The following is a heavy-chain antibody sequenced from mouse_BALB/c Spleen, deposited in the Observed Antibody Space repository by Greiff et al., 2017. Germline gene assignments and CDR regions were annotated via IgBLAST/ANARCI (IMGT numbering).Heavy chain of an antibody. CDR1: GYTFTSYW. CDR3: ARYRYDAMDY. CDR2: INPSNGRT. Sequence: QFQLQQPGAELVKPGASVKLSCKASGYTFTSYWMHWVKQRPGQGLEWIGEINPSNGRTNYNEKFKSKATLTVDKSSSTAYMQLSSLTSEDSAVYYFARYRYDAMDYWGQGTSVTVSS. V-gene: IGHV1S81*02. J-gene: IGHJ4*01. D-gene: IGHD2-14*01.